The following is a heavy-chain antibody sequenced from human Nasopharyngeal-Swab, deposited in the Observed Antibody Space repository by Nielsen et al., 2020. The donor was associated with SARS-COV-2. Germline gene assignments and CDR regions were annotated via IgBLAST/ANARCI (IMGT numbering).Heavy chain of an antibody. CDR1: GFPLSASGMC. D-gene: IGHD3-16*01. J-gene: IGHJ3*02. V-gene: IGHV4-61*08. CDR2: VYNSGST. CDR3: AGERGGWDSFDI. Sequence: SGPTLVKPTQTLTLTCTFSGFPLSASGMCVTWIRQPPGKGLEWMGYVYNSGSTKYNPSLKSRVTISADTSKNQFSVKLTSVTAADTAVYYCAGERGGWDSFDIWGQGTLVTVSS.